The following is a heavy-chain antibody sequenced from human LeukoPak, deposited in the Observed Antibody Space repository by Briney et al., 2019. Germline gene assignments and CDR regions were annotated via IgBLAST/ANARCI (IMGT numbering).Heavy chain of an antibody. CDR2: IIPSLGIA. J-gene: IGHJ4*02. Sequence: SVKVSCKTSGGTFSSYAISWVRQAPGQGLEWIGRIIPSLGIANYAQKFQGRVTITADKSTSTAYMELSRLRSEDTAVYYCARVRGGSKVATIDSFDYWGQGTLVTVSS. CDR1: GGTFSSYA. CDR3: ARVRGGSKVATIDSFDY. V-gene: IGHV1-69*04. D-gene: IGHD5-12*01.